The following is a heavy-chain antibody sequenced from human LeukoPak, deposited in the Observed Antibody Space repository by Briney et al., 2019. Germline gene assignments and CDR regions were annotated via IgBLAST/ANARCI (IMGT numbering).Heavy chain of an antibody. J-gene: IGHJ6*03. V-gene: IGHV1-46*01. Sequence: ASVKVSCKAPGYTFIRFGLNWVRQAPGQGLEWMAIISPSGGSTFYAQKFQGRVTMTRDMSTSTVYMELSSLRSEDTAVYYCARGLASYMDVWGKGTTVTVSS. CDR2: ISPSGGST. CDR3: ARGLASYMDV. CDR1: GYTFIRFG. D-gene: IGHD2-21*01.